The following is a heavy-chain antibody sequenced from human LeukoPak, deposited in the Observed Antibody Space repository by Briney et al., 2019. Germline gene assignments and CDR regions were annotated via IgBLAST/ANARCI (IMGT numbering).Heavy chain of an antibody. Sequence: GSVKVSCKASGYTFTSYDINWVRQTTGQGLEWMGWMNPNSGNTGYAQKFQGRVTMTRNTSISTAYMELSSLRSEDTAVYYCARDYGSGRGWFDPWGQGTLVTVSS. CDR2: MNPNSGNT. J-gene: IGHJ5*02. V-gene: IGHV1-8*01. D-gene: IGHD3-10*01. CDR3: ARDYGSGRGWFDP. CDR1: GYTFTSYD.